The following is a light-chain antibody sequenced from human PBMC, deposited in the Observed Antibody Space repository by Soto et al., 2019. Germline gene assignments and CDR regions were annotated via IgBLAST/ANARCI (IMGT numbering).Light chain of an antibody. CDR2: EVS. J-gene: IGLJ1*01. Sequence: QSALTQPASVSGSPGQSITIYCTGTSSDVGAYNSVSWYQHHPGKAPKLIFYEVSNRPSGISNRFSASKSGNTASLTISGLQAEDEAAYYCSSFTTTYTLVFGTGTKLTVL. V-gene: IGLV2-14*01. CDR3: SSFTTTYTLV. CDR1: SSDVGAYNS.